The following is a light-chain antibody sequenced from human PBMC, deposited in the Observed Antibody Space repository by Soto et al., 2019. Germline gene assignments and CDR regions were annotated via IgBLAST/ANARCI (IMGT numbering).Light chain of an antibody. Sequence: DIPMTQSPSTLSASEGDRVTISCRASQSVSIWLAWYQQKPGRAPKLLIYKSSILESGVPSRFSGSGSGTGFTLTISSLQPDDFATYYCQQFNTSPWTFGQGTKVEIK. V-gene: IGKV1-5*03. CDR1: QSVSIW. CDR3: QQFNTSPWT. J-gene: IGKJ1*01. CDR2: KSS.